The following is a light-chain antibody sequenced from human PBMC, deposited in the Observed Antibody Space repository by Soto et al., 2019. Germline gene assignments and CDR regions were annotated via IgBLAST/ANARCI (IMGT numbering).Light chain of an antibody. Sequence: EIVLTQSPGTMSVSPGERVTLSCRASQSVSSNFLAWHQQKPGQAPRLLIYGASSRAGGIPDRFRGSGSGTDFTLTIYSLEPEDFAVYYCQQYGSAPFPFGPGTKVDVK. CDR3: QQYGSAPFP. V-gene: IGKV3-20*01. CDR1: QSVSSNF. J-gene: IGKJ3*01. CDR2: GAS.